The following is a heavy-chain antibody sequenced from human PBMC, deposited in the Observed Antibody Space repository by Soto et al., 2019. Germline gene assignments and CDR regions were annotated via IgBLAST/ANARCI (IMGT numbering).Heavy chain of an antibody. Sequence: QSQTFSLTCAISGDSVSSNSAAWNWIRQSPSRGLEWLGRTYYRSKWYNDYAVSVKSRITINPDTSKNQFSLQLNSVTPEDTAVYYCARGGDLYSNYGNWFDPWGQGTLVTVSS. D-gene: IGHD4-4*01. CDR3: ARGGDLYSNYGNWFDP. J-gene: IGHJ5*02. CDR1: GDSVSSNSAA. V-gene: IGHV6-1*01. CDR2: TYYRSKWYN.